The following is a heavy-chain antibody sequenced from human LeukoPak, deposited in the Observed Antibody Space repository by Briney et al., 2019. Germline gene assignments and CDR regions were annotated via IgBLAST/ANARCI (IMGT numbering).Heavy chain of an antibody. CDR2: INHSGST. CDR1: GGSFSAYY. D-gene: IGHD2-8*02. CDR3: AGHHPRNTVDF. Sequence: SETLSLTCAVYGGSFSAYYWSWIRQPPGKGLEWIGEINHSGSTSYNPSLKSRVTIPLDTSKNQFSLKLSSVTAADTAVYYCAGHHPRNTVDFWGQGTLVTVSS. J-gene: IGHJ4*02. V-gene: IGHV4-34*01.